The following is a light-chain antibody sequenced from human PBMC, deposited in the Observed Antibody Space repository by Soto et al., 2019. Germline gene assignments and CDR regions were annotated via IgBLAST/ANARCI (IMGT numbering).Light chain of an antibody. CDR3: ASWDNNLSGYV. Sequence: NIGKTFVYWYQHFPGAAPKIIIYRNTLRHSGVPDRFSAYKSGTSTSLAISGLRSEDEADYYCASWDNNLSGYVFGTGTKVTV. J-gene: IGLJ1*01. CDR2: RNT. V-gene: IGLV1-47*01. CDR1: NIGKTF.